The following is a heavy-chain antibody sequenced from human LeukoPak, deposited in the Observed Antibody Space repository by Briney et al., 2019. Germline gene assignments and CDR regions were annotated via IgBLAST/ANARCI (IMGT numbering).Heavy chain of an antibody. CDR3: ARGTAPFRYCTNGVCYTGIAGADY. CDR2: ISSSSSTI. D-gene: IGHD2-8*01. V-gene: IGHV3-48*01. J-gene: IGHJ4*02. CDR1: GFTFSSYS. Sequence: GGSLRLSCAASGFTFSSYSMNWVRQAPGKGLEWVSYISSSSSTIYYADSVKGRFTISRDNAKNSLYLQMNSLRAEDTAVYYCARGTAPFRYCTNGVCYTGIAGADYWGQGTLVTVSS.